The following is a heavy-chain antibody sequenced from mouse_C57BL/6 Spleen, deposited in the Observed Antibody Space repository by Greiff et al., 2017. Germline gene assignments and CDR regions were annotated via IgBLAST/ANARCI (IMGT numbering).Heavy chain of an antibody. V-gene: IGHV2-9-1*01. J-gene: IGHJ4*01. CDR1: GFSLTSYA. CDR3: ARILGRDYYAMDY. Sequence: VQLQESGPGLVAPSPSLSITCTVSGFSLTSYAISWVRQPPGKGLEWLGVIWTGGGTNYNSALKSRLSISKDNSKSQVSLKMNSLQTDDTARYYCARILGRDYYAMDYWGQGTSVTVSS. D-gene: IGHD4-1*01. CDR2: IWTGGGT.